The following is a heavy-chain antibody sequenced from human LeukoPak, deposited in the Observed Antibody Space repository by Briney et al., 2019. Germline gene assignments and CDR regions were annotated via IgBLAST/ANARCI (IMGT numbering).Heavy chain of an antibody. D-gene: IGHD1-26*01. Sequence: ASVKVSCKASGYTFTISDIGWVRQAPGQGLEWMGWISAYNGNTNYAQKLQGRVTMTTDTSTSAAYMELRSLRSDDTAVYYCASDHLGATHYFGCWGQGTLVTVSS. J-gene: IGHJ4*02. V-gene: IGHV1-18*01. CDR2: ISAYNGNT. CDR3: ASDHLGATHYFGC. CDR1: GYTFTISD.